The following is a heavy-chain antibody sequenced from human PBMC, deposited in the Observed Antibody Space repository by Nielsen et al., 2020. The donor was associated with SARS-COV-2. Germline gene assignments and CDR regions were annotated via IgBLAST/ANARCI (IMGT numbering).Heavy chain of an antibody. V-gene: IGHV3-30*18. D-gene: IGHD3-9*01. Sequence: GESLKISCAASGFTFSSYGMHWVRQAPGKGLEWVAVISYDGSNKYYADSVKGRFTISRDNSKNTLYLQMNSLRAEDTAVYYCAKDEGVLYYDILTGLDAFDIWGQGTMVTVSS. CDR3: AKDEGVLYYDILTGLDAFDI. J-gene: IGHJ3*02. CDR1: GFTFSSYG. CDR2: ISYDGSNK.